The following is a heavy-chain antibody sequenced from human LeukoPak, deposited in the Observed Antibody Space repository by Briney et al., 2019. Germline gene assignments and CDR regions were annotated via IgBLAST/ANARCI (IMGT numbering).Heavy chain of an antibody. CDR2: ISGNAVST. D-gene: IGHD5-18*01. J-gene: IGHJ4*02. Sequence: GGSLRLSCADSGFTFSNHGMSWVRQAPGKGLEWVSPISGNAVSTYYADSVKGRFTISRDNGKSVVYLQMDSLRAEDTATYNGAKLNSYGDYWGQGILVTISS. V-gene: IGHV3-23*01. CDR3: AKLNSYGDY. CDR1: GFTFSNHG.